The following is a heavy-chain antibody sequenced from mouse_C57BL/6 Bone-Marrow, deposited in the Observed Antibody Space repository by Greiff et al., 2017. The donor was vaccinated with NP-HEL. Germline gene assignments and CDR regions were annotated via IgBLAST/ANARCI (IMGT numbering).Heavy chain of an antibody. CDR1: GFNIKDDY. J-gene: IGHJ4*01. CDR3: TTPPYYSGAMDY. D-gene: IGHD2-12*01. CDR2: IDPENGDT. Sequence: VQLQQSGAELVRPGASVKLSCTASGFNIKDDYMHWVKQRPEQGLEWIGWIDPENGDTEYASKFQGKATITADTSSNTAYLQLSSLTSEDTAVYYCTTPPYYSGAMDYWGQGTSVTVSS. V-gene: IGHV14-4*01.